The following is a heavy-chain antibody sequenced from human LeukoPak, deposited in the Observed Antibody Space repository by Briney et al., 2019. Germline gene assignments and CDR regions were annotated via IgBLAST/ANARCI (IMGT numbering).Heavy chain of an antibody. CDR2: ISGSGGST. Sequence: GGSLRLSCAASGFTFSSYAMSWVRQAPGKGLEWASGISGSGGSTYYADSVKGRFTISRDNSKNTLYLQMNSLRAEDTAVYYCAKDSPCGYSYGNFDYWGQGTLVTVSS. CDR1: GFTFSSYA. D-gene: IGHD5-18*01. J-gene: IGHJ4*02. CDR3: AKDSPCGYSYGNFDY. V-gene: IGHV3-23*01.